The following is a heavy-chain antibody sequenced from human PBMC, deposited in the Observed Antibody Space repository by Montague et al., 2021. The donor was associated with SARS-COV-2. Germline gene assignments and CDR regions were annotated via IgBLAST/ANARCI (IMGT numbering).Heavy chain of an antibody. CDR2: IDWDDDK. Sequence: PALVKPTQTLTLTCTFSGFSLKTSGEGVGWIHQPPGKALEWLALIDWDDDKYYSTSLKTRLTISKDTSKNQVVLTMTNMDPVDTATYYCARIWGATRGDAFDIWGQGTMVTVSS. CDR1: GFSLKTSGEG. V-gene: IGHV2-70*01. D-gene: IGHD1-26*01. J-gene: IGHJ3*02. CDR3: ARIWGATRGDAFDI.